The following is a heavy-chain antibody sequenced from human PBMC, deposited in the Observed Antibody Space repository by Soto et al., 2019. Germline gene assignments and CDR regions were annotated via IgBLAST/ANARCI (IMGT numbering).Heavy chain of an antibody. CDR2: INPIFGTA. V-gene: IGHV1-69*13. J-gene: IGHJ5*02. D-gene: IGHD3-9*01. CDR3: ARAISSRPPRLYWFDP. CDR1: GGSISSNE. Sequence: SVKVSCKASGGSISSNEISWVRQAPGQGLEWMGGINPIFGTATYAQRFQGRVTITADESTNTAYVELTSLTSEDTATYYCARAISSRPPRLYWFDPWGQGTLVSVSS.